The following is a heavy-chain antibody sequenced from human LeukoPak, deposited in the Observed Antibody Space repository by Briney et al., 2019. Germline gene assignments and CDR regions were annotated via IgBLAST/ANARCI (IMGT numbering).Heavy chain of an antibody. CDR1: GFTFSRSW. D-gene: IGHD3-10*01. CDR3: AKASSLLWFGELLLTGFDY. CDR2: ISNNGGYT. V-gene: IGHV3-23*01. J-gene: IGHJ4*02. Sequence: PGGSLRLSCAASGFTFSRSWMSWVRQAPGKGLEWVSAISNNGGYTYYADSVKGRFTISRDNSKNTLYLQMNSLRAEDTAVYYCAKASSLLWFGELLLTGFDYWGQGTLVTVSS.